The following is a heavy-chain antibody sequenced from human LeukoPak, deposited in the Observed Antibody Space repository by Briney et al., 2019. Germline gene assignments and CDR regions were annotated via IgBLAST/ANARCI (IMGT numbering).Heavy chain of an antibody. J-gene: IGHJ3*01. Sequence: SETLSLTCTVSGDSVSSGSYYWSWIRQPPGKGLEWIGYIHYSGNTDYNPSLKSRVTISVDTSKNQFSLKMNSVTPADTAIYYCARVQWLPLDVFNFWGQGTMVTVSS. CDR2: IHYSGNT. V-gene: IGHV4-61*01. D-gene: IGHD6-19*01. CDR3: ARVQWLPLDVFNF. CDR1: GDSVSSGSYY.